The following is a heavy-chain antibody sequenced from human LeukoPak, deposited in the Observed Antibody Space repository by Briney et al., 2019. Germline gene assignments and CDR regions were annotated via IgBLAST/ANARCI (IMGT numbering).Heavy chain of an antibody. Sequence: PGGSLRLSCAASGFTFGTYWMNWVRQAPGKGLEWVANINKDGSEKNYEDSVKGRFTISRDNAKNSLYLQMNSLRAEDTAVYYCARAAGSMILDSWGQGILVTVSS. V-gene: IGHV3-7*01. J-gene: IGHJ4*02. CDR1: GFTFGTYW. CDR3: ARAAGSMILDS. D-gene: IGHD3-22*01. CDR2: INKDGSEK.